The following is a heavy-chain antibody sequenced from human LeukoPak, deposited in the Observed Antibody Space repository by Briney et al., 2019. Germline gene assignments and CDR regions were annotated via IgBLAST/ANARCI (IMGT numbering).Heavy chain of an antibody. Sequence: SQTLSLTCAIPGDSVSSNSAAWNWIRQSPSRGLEWLGRTYYRSKWYNDYAVSVKSRITINPDTSKNQSSLQLNSVTPEDTAVYYCARGFEYNWNPYYYYYYMDVWGKGTTVTVSS. CDR3: ARGFEYNWNPYYYYYYMDV. J-gene: IGHJ6*03. CDR1: GDSVSSNSAA. V-gene: IGHV6-1*01. D-gene: IGHD1-20*01. CDR2: TYYRSKWYN.